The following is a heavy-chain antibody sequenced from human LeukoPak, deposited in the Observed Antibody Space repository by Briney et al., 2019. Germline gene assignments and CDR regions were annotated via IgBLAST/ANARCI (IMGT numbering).Heavy chain of an antibody. V-gene: IGHV1-18*01. CDR2: ISGYNGNT. D-gene: IGHD2-21*02. Sequence: GASVRVSCKSSGYGFSYFGINWVRQAPGQGLEWMGWISGYNGNTNYAQKLEGRLTLSTDTATSTVYMELRNLRSDDTAVYYCARDRDFPRDQLDYWGQGTLVTVSS. J-gene: IGHJ4*02. CDR1: GYGFSYFG. CDR3: ARDRDFPRDQLDY.